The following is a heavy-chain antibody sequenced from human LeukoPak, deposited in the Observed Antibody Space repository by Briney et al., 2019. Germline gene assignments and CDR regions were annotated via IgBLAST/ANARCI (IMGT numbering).Heavy chain of an antibody. V-gene: IGHV1-69*13. J-gene: IGHJ4*02. CDR2: IIPIFGTA. CDR1: GGTFSSYA. D-gene: IGHD2-21*02. Sequence: SVKVSCKASGGTFSSYAISWVRQAPGQGLEWMGGIIPIFGTANYAQKFQGRVTITADESTSTAYMELSSLRSEDTAVYYCATVGRHGGDSWLDYWGQGTLVTVSS. CDR3: ATVGRHGGDSWLDY.